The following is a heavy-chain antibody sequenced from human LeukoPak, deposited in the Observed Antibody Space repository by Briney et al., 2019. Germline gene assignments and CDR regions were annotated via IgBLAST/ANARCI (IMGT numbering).Heavy chain of an antibody. J-gene: IGHJ4*02. D-gene: IGHD3-10*01. CDR3: ARGIRGEGYHFDY. CDR2: IYYSGST. V-gene: IGHV4-59*01. Sequence: SETLSLTCTVSGGSISSYYWSWIRQPPGKGLEWIGYIYYSGSTNYNPSLKSRVTISVDTSKNQFSLKLSSVTAADTAVYYCARGIRGEGYHFDYWGQGTLVTVSS. CDR1: GGSISSYY.